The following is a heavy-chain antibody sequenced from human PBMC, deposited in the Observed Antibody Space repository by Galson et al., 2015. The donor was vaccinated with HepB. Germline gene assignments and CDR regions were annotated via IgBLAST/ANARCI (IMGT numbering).Heavy chain of an antibody. CDR3: ARRPYYYDSSGYYSPSYYFDY. Sequence: QSGAEVTKPGESLKISCKGSGYSFTSYWIGWVRQMPGKGLEWMGIIYPGDSDTRYSPSFQGQVTISADKSISTAYLQWSSLKASDTAMYYCARRPYYYDSSGYYSPSYYFDYWGQGTLVTVSS. CDR1: GYSFTSYW. V-gene: IGHV5-51*03. J-gene: IGHJ4*02. CDR2: IYPGDSDT. D-gene: IGHD3-22*01.